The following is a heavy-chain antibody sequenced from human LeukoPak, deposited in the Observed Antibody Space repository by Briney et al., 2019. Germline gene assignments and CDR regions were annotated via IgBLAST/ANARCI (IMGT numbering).Heavy chain of an antibody. CDR1: GFTFGDYA. J-gene: IGHJ4*02. Sequence: KPGRSLRLSCTASGFTFGDYAMSWFRQAPGKGLEWVGFIRSKAYGGTTEYAASVKGRFTISRDDSKSIAYLQMKSLKTEDTAVYYCTRDEIVGATNYYFDYWGQGTLVTVSS. V-gene: IGHV3-49*05. CDR2: IRSKAYGGTT. CDR3: TRDEIVGATNYYFDY. D-gene: IGHD1-26*01.